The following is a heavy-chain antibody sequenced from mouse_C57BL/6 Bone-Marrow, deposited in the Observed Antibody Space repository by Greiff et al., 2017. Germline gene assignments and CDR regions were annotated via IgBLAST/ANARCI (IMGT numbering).Heavy chain of an antibody. CDR3: AREGPQLDYAMDY. CDR2: INPNSGTT. J-gene: IGHJ4*01. Sequence: VQLKESGPELVKPGASVKISCKASGYSFTDYNMNWVKQSNGKSLEWIGVINPNSGTTSYNQKFKGKATLTVDQSSSTAYMQLNSLTSEDSAVYYCAREGPQLDYAMDYWGQGTSVTVSS. CDR1: GYSFTDYN. V-gene: IGHV1-39*01. D-gene: IGHD3-1*01.